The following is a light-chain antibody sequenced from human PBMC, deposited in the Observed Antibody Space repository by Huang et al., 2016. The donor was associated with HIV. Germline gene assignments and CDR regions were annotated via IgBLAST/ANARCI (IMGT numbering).Light chain of an antibody. J-gene: IGKJ2*01. Sequence: EIVLTQSPATLSLSPGEGATLSCRASQSVGSYLAWYQKTPGQAPRLLIYDASSRASGIPARFSGSGSATDFTLTINSLEPEDFAVYYCQQRSSWYTFGQGTKLEIK. CDR3: QQRSSWYT. CDR1: QSVGSY. CDR2: DAS. V-gene: IGKV3-11*01.